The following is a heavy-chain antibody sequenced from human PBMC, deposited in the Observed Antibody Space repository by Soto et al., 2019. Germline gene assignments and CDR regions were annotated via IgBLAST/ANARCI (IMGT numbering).Heavy chain of an antibody. J-gene: IGHJ4*02. CDR2: IYYSGST. V-gene: IGHV4-59*01. Sequence: PSETLSLTCTVSGGSISSYYWSWIRQPPGKGLEWIGYIYYSGSTNYNPSLKSRVTISVDTSKNQFSLKLSSVTAADTAVYYCARAGSYYYGTSFDYWGQGTLVTVSS. CDR3: ARAGSYYYGTSFDY. D-gene: IGHD3-10*01. CDR1: GGSISSYY.